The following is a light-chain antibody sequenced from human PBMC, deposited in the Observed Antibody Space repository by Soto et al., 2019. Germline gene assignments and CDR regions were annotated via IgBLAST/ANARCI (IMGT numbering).Light chain of an antibody. CDR1: QSISRT. V-gene: IGKV3-15*01. Sequence: EIVMTQSPASLSVSPGERATLSCRASQSISRTLAWYQQKPGQAPRLLIYGASTRATGIPARFSGRGSGTDFTLTISSLQSEDFAVYYWQQYDSWRYTFGQGTKLEIK. J-gene: IGKJ2*01. CDR2: GAS. CDR3: QQYDSWRYT.